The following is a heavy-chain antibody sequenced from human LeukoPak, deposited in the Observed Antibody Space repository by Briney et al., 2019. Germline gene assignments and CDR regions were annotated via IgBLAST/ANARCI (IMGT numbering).Heavy chain of an antibody. Sequence: SEALSLTCAVSGGSVTSTNWWTWVRQPPGKGLEWIGEVHLDGRTNYNPSLTGRLTLSVDLYENHISLKLTSVTAADTAVYYCAREGGFYRPLDYLGQGTLVTVSS. V-gene: IGHV4-4*02. CDR2: VHLDGRT. D-gene: IGHD3-3*01. CDR1: GGSVTSTNW. CDR3: AREGGFYRPLDY. J-gene: IGHJ4*02.